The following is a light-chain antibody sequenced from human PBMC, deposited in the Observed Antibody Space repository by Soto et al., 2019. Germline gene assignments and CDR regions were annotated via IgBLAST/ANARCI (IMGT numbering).Light chain of an antibody. CDR1: QSVSSSY. CDR2: GAS. J-gene: IGKJ4*01. Sequence: EIVLTQSPGTLSLSPGERATLSCRASQSVSSSYLAWYQQKPGQAPRLLIYGASSRATGIPDRFSGSGSGTGFTLTISRLEPEDFAVYYCQQYGSSPTSGGGTKVDIK. CDR3: QQYGSSPT. V-gene: IGKV3-20*01.